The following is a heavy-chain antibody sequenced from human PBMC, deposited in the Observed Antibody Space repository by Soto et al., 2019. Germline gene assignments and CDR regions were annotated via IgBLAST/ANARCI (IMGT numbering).Heavy chain of an antibody. CDR3: ARGGALRRTPMDN. CDR2: IYSSGSPT. CDR1: GFTFSSYT. V-gene: IGHV3-48*02. J-gene: IGHJ4*02. Sequence: LRLSCAASGFTFSSYTMSWVRQAPGKGLVWLSYIYSSGSPTYYADSVKGRFTISRDNDKSILYLQMSSLRDEDTAVHFCARGGALRRTPMDNWGQGTLVTVSS. D-gene: IGHD4-17*01.